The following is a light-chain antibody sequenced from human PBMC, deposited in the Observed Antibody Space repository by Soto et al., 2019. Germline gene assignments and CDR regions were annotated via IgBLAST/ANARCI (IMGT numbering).Light chain of an antibody. Sequence: QSALTQPASVSGCPGQSITISCTGTSSDVGGYNYVSWYQQHPGKAPKLMIYEVSNRPSGVSNRFSGSKSGNTASLTISGLQAEDEADYYCSSYTSSSLVVFGGGTKVTVL. CDR1: SSDVGGYNY. J-gene: IGLJ2*01. CDR3: SSYTSSSLVV. CDR2: EVS. V-gene: IGLV2-14*01.